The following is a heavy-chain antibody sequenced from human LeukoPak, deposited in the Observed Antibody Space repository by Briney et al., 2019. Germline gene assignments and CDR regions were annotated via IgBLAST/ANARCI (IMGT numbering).Heavy chain of an antibody. CDR2: ISSSSSTI. CDR1: GFTFSSYS. D-gene: IGHD3-10*01. J-gene: IGHJ4*02. CDR3: ARDVPMVRGVIIYDY. V-gene: IGHV3-48*04. Sequence: GGSLRLSCAASGFTFSSYSMNWVRQAPGKGLEWVSYISSSSSTIYYADSVKGRFTISRDNAKNSLYLQMNSLRAEDTAVYYCARDVPMVRGVIIYDYWGQGTLVTVSS.